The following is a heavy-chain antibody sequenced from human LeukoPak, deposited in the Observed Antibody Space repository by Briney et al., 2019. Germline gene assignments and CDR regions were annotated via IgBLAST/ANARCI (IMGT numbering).Heavy chain of an antibody. J-gene: IGHJ3*02. V-gene: IGHV1-69-2*01. D-gene: IGHD4-23*01. Sequence: GASVKVSCKASGYTFTDSYIHWVQQAPGKGLEWMGRLGPEEGETVYAEKFQGRVTITTDESTSTAYMELSSLRSEDTAVYYCARRRGHYGGNTLQSHDAFDIWGQGTMVTVSS. CDR2: LGPEEGET. CDR1: GYTFTDSY. CDR3: ARRRGHYGGNTLQSHDAFDI.